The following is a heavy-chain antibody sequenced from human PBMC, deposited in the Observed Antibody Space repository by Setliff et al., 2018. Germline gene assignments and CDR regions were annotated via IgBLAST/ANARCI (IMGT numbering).Heavy chain of an antibody. CDR1: GYNFITYA. CDR3: ARAGGPPGFDS. D-gene: IGHD1-1*01. V-gene: IGHV1-3*01. Sequence: ASVKVSCKASGYNFITYAMHWVRLAPGKRPEWLGWINVANGNTKNSRKFQERLTISRDTPASTAYMELLGLTSEDTGVYYCARAGGPPGFDSWGQGTLVTVSS. J-gene: IGHJ4*02. CDR2: INVANGNT.